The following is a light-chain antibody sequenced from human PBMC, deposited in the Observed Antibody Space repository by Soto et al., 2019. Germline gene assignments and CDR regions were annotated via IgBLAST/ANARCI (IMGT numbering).Light chain of an antibody. V-gene: IGKV1-39*01. CDR2: AAS. Sequence: DIHLTQSPSSLSASVLDIVTVSFLASQSISSYLNWYQQKPGKAPKLLIYAASSLQSGVPSRFSGSGSGTEFTLTISRLETEDFAMYYCQHYDGSPLTFGGGTKVDI. J-gene: IGKJ4*01. CDR3: QHYDGSPLT. CDR1: QSISSY.